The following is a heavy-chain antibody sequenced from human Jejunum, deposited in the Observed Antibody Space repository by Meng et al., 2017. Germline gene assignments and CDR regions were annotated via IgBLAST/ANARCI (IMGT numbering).Heavy chain of an antibody. CDR1: GYSFTSHV. CDR3: ARAASSSTWYDY. D-gene: IGHD6-13*01. J-gene: IGHJ4*02. V-gene: IGHV1-3*01. CDR2: INAADGST. Sequence: ASVKVSCKASGYSFTSHVMHWVRQAPGERPEWVAWINAADGSTKYSQKFQGTVTITRDTSANIVYMEVNSLRSEDTGVYYCARAASSSTWYDYWGQGTRVTVSS.